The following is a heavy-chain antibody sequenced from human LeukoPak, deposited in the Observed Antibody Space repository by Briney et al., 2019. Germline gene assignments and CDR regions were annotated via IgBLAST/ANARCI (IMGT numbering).Heavy chain of an antibody. V-gene: IGHV3-72*01. CDR3: ARLNRIGGTYFFDY. Sequence: GGSLRLSCAASGFTFSDHYMDWVRQAPGKGLEWVGRTRNKANSYSTAYAASVRDRFTISRDVSEDSLYLQMSSLKTEDTAVYYCARLNRIGGTYFFDYWGQGTLVTVSS. J-gene: IGHJ4*02. CDR2: TRNKANSYST. D-gene: IGHD1-26*01. CDR1: GFTFSDHY.